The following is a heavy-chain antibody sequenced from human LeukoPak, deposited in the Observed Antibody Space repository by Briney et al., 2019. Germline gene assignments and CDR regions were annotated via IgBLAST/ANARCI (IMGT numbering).Heavy chain of an antibody. J-gene: IGHJ4*02. CDR3: ARRPSKYYDILTGYYRSEFDY. D-gene: IGHD3-9*01. Sequence: ASVKVSCKASGYTFTSYEINWVRQATGQGLEWMGWMNPNIGNTGYAQKFQGRVTMTRNTSISTAYMELSSLRSEDTAVYYCARRPSKYYDILTGYYRSEFDYWGQGTLVTVSS. CDR2: MNPNIGNT. CDR1: GYTFTSYE. V-gene: IGHV1-8*01.